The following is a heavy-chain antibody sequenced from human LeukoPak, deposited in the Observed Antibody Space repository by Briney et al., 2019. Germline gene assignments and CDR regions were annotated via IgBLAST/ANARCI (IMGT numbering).Heavy chain of an antibody. Sequence: PGGSLRLSCAASGFTFSSYSMNWVRQAPGKGLEWVSSISSSSSYIYYADSVKGRFTISRDNAKNSLYLQMNSLRAEDTAVYYCARTRGDGYNPFDYWGQGTLVTVSS. CDR1: GFTFSSYS. CDR2: ISSSSSYI. CDR3: ARTRGDGYNPFDY. V-gene: IGHV3-21*01. J-gene: IGHJ4*02. D-gene: IGHD5-24*01.